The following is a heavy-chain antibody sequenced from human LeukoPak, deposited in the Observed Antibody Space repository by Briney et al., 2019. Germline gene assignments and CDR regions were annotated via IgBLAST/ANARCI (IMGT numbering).Heavy chain of an antibody. Sequence: GGSLRLSCAASGFTFSSYSMNWVREAPGKGLEWVSSISSSSSYIYYADSVKGRFTISRDNAKNSLYLQMNSLRAEDTAVYYCARDREWVAAADDWFDPWGQGTLVTVSS. D-gene: IGHD6-13*01. CDR3: ARDREWVAAADDWFDP. V-gene: IGHV3-21*01. CDR2: ISSSSSYI. CDR1: GFTFSSYS. J-gene: IGHJ5*02.